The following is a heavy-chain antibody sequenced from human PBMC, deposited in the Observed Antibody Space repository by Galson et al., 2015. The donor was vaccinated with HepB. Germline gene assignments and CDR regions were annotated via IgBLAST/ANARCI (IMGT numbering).Heavy chain of an antibody. CDR1: GDSVSNSSAA. Sequence: CAIAGDSVSNSSAAWNWIRQSPSRGLEWLGRTYDWSKWYFDYSFSVKGRITIKADTSKNHFSLHLKSVTPEDTAVYYCARGAFCSGGSCYRDRSPLEKWGQGTLVSVSS. V-gene: IGHV6-1*01. J-gene: IGHJ4*02. D-gene: IGHD2-15*01. CDR3: ARGAFCSGGSCYRDRSPLEK. CDR2: TYDWSKWYF.